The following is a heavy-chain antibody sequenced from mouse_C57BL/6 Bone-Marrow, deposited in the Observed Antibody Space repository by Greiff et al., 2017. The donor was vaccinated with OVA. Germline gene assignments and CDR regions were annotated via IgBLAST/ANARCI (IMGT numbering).Heavy chain of an antibody. CDR1: GFNIKDDY. CDR3: TTGGDYGNYGAMDY. Sequence: VQLQQSGAELVRPGASVKLSCTASGFNIKDDYMHWVKQRPEQGLEWIGWIDPENGDTEYASKFQGKATITADTSSNTAYLQLSSLTSEDTAVDYWTTGGDYGNYGAMDYWGQGTTVTVSS. J-gene: IGHJ4*01. V-gene: IGHV14-4*01. CDR2: IDPENGDT. D-gene: IGHD2-1*01.